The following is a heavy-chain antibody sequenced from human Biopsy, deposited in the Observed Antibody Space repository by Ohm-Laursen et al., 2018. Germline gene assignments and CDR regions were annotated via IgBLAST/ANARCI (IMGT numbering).Heavy chain of an antibody. CDR1: GASLSSHY. CDR3: AKGITVYGVVLPYYFDD. Sequence: SETLSLTCTVSGASLSSHYWSWIRQPPGKGLEWLGYFYCSGNTYYNPSLKSRVTISVDPSKNQFSLKLNAVTAADTAVYYCAKGITVYGVVLPYYFDDWGQGTLVTVSS. CDR2: FYCSGNT. J-gene: IGHJ4*02. D-gene: IGHD3-3*01. V-gene: IGHV4-59*11.